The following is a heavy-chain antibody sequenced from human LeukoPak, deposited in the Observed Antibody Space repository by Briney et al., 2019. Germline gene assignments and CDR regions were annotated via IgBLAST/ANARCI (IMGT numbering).Heavy chain of an antibody. CDR2: INHSGST. J-gene: IGHJ4*02. V-gene: IGHV4-34*01. Sequence: SETLSLTCAVYGGSFSGYYWSWIRQPPGKGLEWIGEINHSGSTNYNPPLKSRVTMSVDTSKNQFSLKLSSVTAADTAVYYCARHAGGISATGTRPFDYWGQGTLVTVSS. CDR1: GGSFSGYY. CDR3: ARHAGGISATGTRPFDY. D-gene: IGHD6-13*01.